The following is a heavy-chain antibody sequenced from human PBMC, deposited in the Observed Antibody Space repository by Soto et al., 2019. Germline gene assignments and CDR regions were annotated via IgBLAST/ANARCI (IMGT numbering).Heavy chain of an antibody. V-gene: IGHV3-23*01. Sequence: PGGSLRLSCAASGFTFSSYAMSWVRQAPGKGLEWVSAISGSGGSTYYADSVKGRFTISRDNSKNTLYLQMNSLRAEDTAVYYCAKDQLQYCSSTSCYGGFDPWGQGTLVTVSS. J-gene: IGHJ5*02. D-gene: IGHD2-2*01. CDR3: AKDQLQYCSSTSCYGGFDP. CDR1: GFTFSSYA. CDR2: ISGSGGST.